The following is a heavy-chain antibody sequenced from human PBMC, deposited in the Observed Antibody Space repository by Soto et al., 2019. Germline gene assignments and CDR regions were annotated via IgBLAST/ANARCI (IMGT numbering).Heavy chain of an antibody. CDR1: GFFFRDFG. Sequence: PGGSLRLSCVASGFFFRDFGMHWVRQAPGKGLEWVAVIWYDGSNTYYAESVKGRFTISRDNSKNTLYLQMNSLRAEDTAVYYCARDVHTMVRGVINWGQGTLVTVSS. J-gene: IGHJ4*02. CDR3: ARDVHTMVRGVIN. D-gene: IGHD3-10*01. V-gene: IGHV3-33*01. CDR2: IWYDGSNT.